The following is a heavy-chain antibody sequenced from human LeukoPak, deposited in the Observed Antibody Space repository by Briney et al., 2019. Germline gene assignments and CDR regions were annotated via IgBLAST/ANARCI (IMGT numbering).Heavy chain of an antibody. Sequence: GGSLRLSCAASGFTFNHFWMSWVRQAPGKGLEWVAYIKKTGSETYYVDSVKGRFTITRDNTRNSLFLQMYCLRAEDTAVYFCAREDGYCSGGNCYSYFDSWGQGTLVTVSS. CDR2: IKKTGSET. D-gene: IGHD2-15*01. V-gene: IGHV3-7*01. CDR1: GFTFNHFW. CDR3: AREDGYCSGGNCYSYFDS. J-gene: IGHJ4*02.